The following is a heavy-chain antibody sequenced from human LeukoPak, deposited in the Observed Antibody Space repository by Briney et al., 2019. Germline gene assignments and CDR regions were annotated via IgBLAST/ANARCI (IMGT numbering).Heavy chain of an antibody. D-gene: IGHD3-10*01. CDR2: LSGSGGDT. Sequence: GGSLRLSCAASGFTFSSYAMIWVRQAPGKGLEWVSGLSGSGGDTFYADSVRGRFTISRDNSKNTLYLQMSSLRAEDTAVYYCAKEGRGGSGSCSIWGQGTLVTVSS. CDR1: GFTFSSYA. V-gene: IGHV3-23*01. CDR3: AKEGRGGSGSCSI. J-gene: IGHJ4*02.